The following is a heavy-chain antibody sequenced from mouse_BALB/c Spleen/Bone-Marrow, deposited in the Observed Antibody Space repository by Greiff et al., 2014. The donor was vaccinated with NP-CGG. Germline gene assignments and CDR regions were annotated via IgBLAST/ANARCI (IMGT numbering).Heavy chain of an antibody. CDR1: GFTFSGYA. D-gene: IGHD4-1*01. Sequence: EVKLVESGGGLVKPGGSLKLSCAASGFTFSGYAMSWVRQTPEKRLEWVATISSGGSYTYYPDSVKGRLTISRDNAKNTLYLQMSSLRSEDTAMYYCASLTGRDYWGQGTTLTVSA. V-gene: IGHV5-9-3*01. J-gene: IGHJ2*01. CDR2: ISSGGSYT. CDR3: ASLTGRDY.